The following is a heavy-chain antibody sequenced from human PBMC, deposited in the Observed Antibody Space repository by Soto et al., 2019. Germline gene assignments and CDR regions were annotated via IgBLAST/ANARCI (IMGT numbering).Heavy chain of an antibody. CDR1: GGTFSSYT. CDR3: AGVNHRLRQLWYCDL. Sequence: QVQLVQSGAEVKKPGSSVTVSCKASGGTFSSYTISWVRQAPVQGLEWMGGIIPIFGTANYAQKFQGRLTITEDESTRTDYMALRSLRSDDTAVYYVAGVNHRLRQLWYCDLWGRGTLVTVSS. J-gene: IGHJ2*01. CDR2: IIPIFGTA. V-gene: IGHV1-69*12.